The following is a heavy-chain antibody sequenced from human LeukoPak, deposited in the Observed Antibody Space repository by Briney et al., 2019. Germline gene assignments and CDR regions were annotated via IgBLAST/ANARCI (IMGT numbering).Heavy chain of an antibody. V-gene: IGHV4-59*01. CDR1: GGSISSYY. D-gene: IGHD4-11*01. CDR3: ARDRLQYYYYYGMDV. CDR2: IYYSGST. Sequence: SETLSLTCTVSGGSISSYYWSWIRQPPGKGLEWIGYIYYSGSTNYNPPLKSRVTISVDTSKNQFSLKLSSVTAADTAVYYCARDRLQYYYYYGMDVWGQGTTVTVSS. J-gene: IGHJ6*02.